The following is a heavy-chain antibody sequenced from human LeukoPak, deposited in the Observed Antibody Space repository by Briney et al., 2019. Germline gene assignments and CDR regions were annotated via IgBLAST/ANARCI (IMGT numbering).Heavy chain of an antibody. CDR1: GGSMTNYY. D-gene: IGHD6-19*01. J-gene: IGHJ6*02. CDR2: IYYRGDI. Sequence: SETLSLTCTVSGGSMTNYYWAWIRQPPGKGLEWVGHIYYRGDIKYNPSLKSRVTVSVDPSKQQFSLRLTSVSAADAAVYYCARLSGPSGTPVSFFGQDVWGPGTTVTVSS. V-gene: IGHV4-59*08. CDR3: ARLSGPSGTPVSFFGQDV.